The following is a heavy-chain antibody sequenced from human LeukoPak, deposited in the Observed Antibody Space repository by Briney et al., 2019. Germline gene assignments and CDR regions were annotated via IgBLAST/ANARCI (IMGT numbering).Heavy chain of an antibody. CDR2: IIPIFGTA. D-gene: IGHD3-10*01. CDR1: GGTFSSYA. Sequence: ASVKVACKASGGTFSSYAISWVRQAPGQGLEWMGGIIPIFGTANYAQKFQGRVTITTDESTSTAYMELSSLRSEDTAVYYCARDYYGSGSYDYWGQGTLVTVSS. J-gene: IGHJ4*02. CDR3: ARDYYGSGSYDY. V-gene: IGHV1-69*05.